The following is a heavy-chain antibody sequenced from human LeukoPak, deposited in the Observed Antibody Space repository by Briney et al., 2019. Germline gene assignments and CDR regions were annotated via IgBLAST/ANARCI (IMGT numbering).Heavy chain of an antibody. D-gene: IGHD5-24*01. J-gene: IGHJ4*02. V-gene: IGHV3-7*05. Sequence: GGSLRLSCAASGFTFSSYAMSWVRQAPGKGLEWVANMKHDGIEEYYVGSVKGRFTISRDNAKNSLYLQMNSLRAEDTAVYYCAREGREGYNYPALDFWGRGILVTVSS. CDR2: MKHDGIEE. CDR1: GFTFSSYA. CDR3: AREGREGYNYPALDF.